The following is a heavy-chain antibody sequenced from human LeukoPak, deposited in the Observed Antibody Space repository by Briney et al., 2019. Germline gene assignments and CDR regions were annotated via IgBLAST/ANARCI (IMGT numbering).Heavy chain of an antibody. CDR3: ARHGVVDIVVVPAAIPGPPHDGPRDSQYYFDY. Sequence: PSETLSLTCTVSGDSITSSSYYWGWIRQPPGKGLEWIGSIYYSGSTYYNPSLKSRVTISVDTSKNQFSLKLSSVTAADTAVYYCARHGVVDIVVVPAAIPGPPHDGPRDSQYYFDYWGQGTLVTVSS. D-gene: IGHD2-2*02. J-gene: IGHJ4*02. CDR2: IYYSGST. CDR1: GDSITSSSYY. V-gene: IGHV4-39*01.